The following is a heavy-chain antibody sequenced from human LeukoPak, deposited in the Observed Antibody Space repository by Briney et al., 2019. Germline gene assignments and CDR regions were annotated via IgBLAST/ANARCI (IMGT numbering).Heavy chain of an antibody. CDR3: ARGGYSYGFVYGMDV. V-gene: IGHV4-59*11. D-gene: IGHD5-18*01. CDR2: IYYTGST. J-gene: IGHJ6*02. CDR1: GGSISSHY. Sequence: QVQLQESGPGLLKPSETLSLICSVSGGSISSHYWSWIRQPPGKGLEWIGYIYYTGSTNYNPSLKSRVTISVDTSKNQFSLKLSSVTAADTAVYYCARGGYSYGFVYGMDVWGQGTTVTVSS.